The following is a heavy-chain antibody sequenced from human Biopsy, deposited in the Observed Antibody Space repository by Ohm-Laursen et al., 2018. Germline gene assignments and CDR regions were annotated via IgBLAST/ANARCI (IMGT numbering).Heavy chain of an antibody. Sequence: SLRLSCTASGFTVYNNYMTWVRQAPGEGLEWVSSISSRSSDIYYADSVKGRFTISRDNAKDSLDLQMSSLRVEDTALYYCASAHQYCSATTCNGGSDFWGQGTLVTVSS. CDR1: GFTVYNNY. D-gene: IGHD2-15*01. V-gene: IGHV3-21*01. J-gene: IGHJ4*02. CDR3: ASAHQYCSATTCNGGSDF. CDR2: ISSRSSDI.